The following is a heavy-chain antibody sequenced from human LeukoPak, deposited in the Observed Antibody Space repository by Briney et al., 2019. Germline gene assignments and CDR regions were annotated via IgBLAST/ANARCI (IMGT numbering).Heavy chain of an antibody. J-gene: IGHJ4*02. CDR3: AKAHYDFWSGYWVFDY. Sequence: GASLRLSCAASGFTFSSYATSWVRQAPGKGLEWVSAISGSGGSTYYADSVKGRFTISRDNSKNTLYQQMNSLRAEDTAVYYCAKAHYDFWSGYWVFDYWGQGTLVTVSS. D-gene: IGHD3-3*01. V-gene: IGHV3-23*01. CDR1: GFTFSSYA. CDR2: ISGSGGST.